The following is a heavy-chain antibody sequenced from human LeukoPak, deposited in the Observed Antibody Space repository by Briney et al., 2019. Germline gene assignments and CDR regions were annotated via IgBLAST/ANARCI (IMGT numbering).Heavy chain of an antibody. V-gene: IGHV3-30-3*01. CDR2: ISYDGSNK. Sequence: GGSLRLSCAASGFTFSSYAMHWVRQAPGKGLEWVAVISYDGSNKYYADSVKGRFTISRDNSKNTLYLQMNSLRAEDTAVYYCARAIVFTSSFDYWGQGTLVTVYS. CDR1: GFTFSSYA. D-gene: IGHD1-26*01. CDR3: ARAIVFTSSFDY. J-gene: IGHJ4*02.